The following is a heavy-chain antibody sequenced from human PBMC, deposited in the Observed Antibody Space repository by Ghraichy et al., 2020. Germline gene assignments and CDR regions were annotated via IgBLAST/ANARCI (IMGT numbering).Heavy chain of an antibody. V-gene: IGHV4-34*01. D-gene: IGHD2-2*01. Sequence: SETLSLTCAVYGGSFSGYYWSWIRQPPGKGLEWIGEINHSGSTNYNPSPKSRVTISVDTSKNQFSLKLSSVTAADTAVYYCARGDLGYCSSTSCRDAFDIWGQGTMVTVSS. CDR2: INHSGST. CDR3: ARGDLGYCSSTSCRDAFDI. J-gene: IGHJ3*02. CDR1: GGSFSGYY.